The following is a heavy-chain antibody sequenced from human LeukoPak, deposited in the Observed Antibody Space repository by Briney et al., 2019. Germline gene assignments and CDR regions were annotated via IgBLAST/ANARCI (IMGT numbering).Heavy chain of an antibody. CDR1: GFTFSSYG. CDR3: AREVGGYDSSGHSNWFDP. J-gene: IGHJ5*02. Sequence: PGGSLRLSCAASGFTFSSYGMHWVRQAPGKGLEWVAFIRYDGSNKYYADSVKGRFTISRDNSKNTLYLQMNSLRADDTAVYYCAREVGGYDSSGHSNWFDPWGQGTLVTVSS. D-gene: IGHD3-22*01. V-gene: IGHV3-30*02. CDR2: IRYDGSNK.